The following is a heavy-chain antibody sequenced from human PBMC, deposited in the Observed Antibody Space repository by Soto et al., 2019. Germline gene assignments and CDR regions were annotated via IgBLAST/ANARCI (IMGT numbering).Heavy chain of an antibody. CDR1: GGSFSGYY. D-gene: IGHD2-15*01. V-gene: IGHV4-34*01. Sequence: SETLSLTCAVYGGSFSGYYWSWIRQPPGKGLEWIGEINHSGSTNYNPSIKSRVTISVDTSKNQFSLKLSSVTAADTAVYYCARGEVAIDYWGQGTLVTVSS. CDR2: INHSGST. J-gene: IGHJ4*02. CDR3: ARGEVAIDY.